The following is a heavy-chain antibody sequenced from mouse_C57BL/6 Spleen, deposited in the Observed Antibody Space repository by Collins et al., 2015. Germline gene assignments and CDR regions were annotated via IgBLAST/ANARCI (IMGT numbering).Heavy chain of an antibody. CDR2: IDPANGNT. CDR1: GFNIKDTY. V-gene: IGHV14-3*02. Sequence: EVQLQQSGAELVKPGASVKSSCTASGFNIKDTYMHWVKQRPEQGLEWIGRIDPANGNTKYDPKFQGKATITADTSSNTAYLQLSSLTSEDTAVYYCASSYGNYVSYYAMDYWGQGTSVTVSS. J-gene: IGHJ4*01. CDR3: ASSYGNYVSYYAMDY. D-gene: IGHD2-1*01.